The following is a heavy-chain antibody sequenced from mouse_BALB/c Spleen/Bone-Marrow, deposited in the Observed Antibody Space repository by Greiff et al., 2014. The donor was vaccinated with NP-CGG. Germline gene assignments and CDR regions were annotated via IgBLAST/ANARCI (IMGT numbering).Heavy chain of an antibody. D-gene: IGHD4-1*01. CDR3: ARVRNWADY. V-gene: IGHV1-80*01. J-gene: IGHJ2*01. Sequence: VQLQESGAELVRPGSSVKISCKASGYAFSSYWMNWVQQRPGQGLEWIGQIYPGDGDTNYNGKFKGKATLTADKSSSTAYMQXXXLTSEDSAVYFCARVRNWADYWGQGTTLTVSS. CDR2: IYPGDGDT. CDR1: GYAFSSYW.